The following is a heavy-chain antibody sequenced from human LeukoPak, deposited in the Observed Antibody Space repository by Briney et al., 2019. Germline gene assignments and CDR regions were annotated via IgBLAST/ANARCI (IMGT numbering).Heavy chain of an antibody. CDR2: IYDGGKT. Sequence: GGSLRLSCAASGFTFSSYWMHWVRHAPGKGLEWVSLIYDGGKTYYADSVKGRFTISRDNSKTTLFLQMNSLRAEDTAVYYCARGAGYPFYMDVWGKGTTVTVSS. D-gene: IGHD5-18*01. V-gene: IGHV3-66*02. CDR3: ARGAGYPFYMDV. CDR1: GFTFSSYW. J-gene: IGHJ6*03.